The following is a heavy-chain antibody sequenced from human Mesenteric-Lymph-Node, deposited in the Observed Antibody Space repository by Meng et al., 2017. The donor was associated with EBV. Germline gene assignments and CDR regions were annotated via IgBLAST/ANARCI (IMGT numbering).Heavy chain of an antibody. D-gene: IGHD2-2*01. CDR1: GGFISSGGYY. J-gene: IGHJ4*02. Sequence: QVHLQESGPGLWKPSQTLSLTCTLSGGFISSGGYYWSWIRQSPGKGLEWIGYIYYSGTTYYNPSLQSRVSMSMDSSRNQFSLKLSSVTAADTAVYYCAREIYCTSASCPFDYWGQGTLVTVSS. V-gene: IGHV4-30-4*01. CDR3: AREIYCTSASCPFDY. CDR2: IYYSGTT.